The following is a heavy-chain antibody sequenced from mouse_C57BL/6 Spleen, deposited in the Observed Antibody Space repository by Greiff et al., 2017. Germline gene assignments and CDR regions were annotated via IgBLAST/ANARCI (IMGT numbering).Heavy chain of an antibody. D-gene: IGHD2-4*01. J-gene: IGHJ3*01. Sequence: QVQLQQSGAELAKPGASVKLSCKASGYTFTSYWMHWVKQRPGQGLEWIGYINPSSGYTKYNQKFKDKATLTADKSSRTAYMQLSSLTYEDSAVYYCARRGYYDYDGWFAYWGQGTLVTVSA. CDR3: ARRGYYDYDGWFAY. CDR1: GYTFTSYW. V-gene: IGHV1-7*01. CDR2: INPSSGYT.